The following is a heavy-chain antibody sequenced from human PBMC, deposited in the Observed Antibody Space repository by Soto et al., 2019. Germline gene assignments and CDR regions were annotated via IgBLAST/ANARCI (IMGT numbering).Heavy chain of an antibody. J-gene: IGHJ4*02. CDR1: GGSISSSSYY. D-gene: IGHD2-2*01. CDR2: IYYSGST. CDR3: ARLVTAANLEY. Sequence: SETLSLTCTVSGGSISSSSYYWGWIRQPPGKGLEWIGSIYYSGSTYYNPSLKSRVTISVDTSKNQFSLKLSSVTAADTAVYYCARLVTAANLEYWGQGTLVTVSS. V-gene: IGHV4-39*01.